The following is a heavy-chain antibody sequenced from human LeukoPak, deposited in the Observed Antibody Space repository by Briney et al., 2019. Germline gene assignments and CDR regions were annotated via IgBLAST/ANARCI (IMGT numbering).Heavy chain of an antibody. J-gene: IGHJ3*02. V-gene: IGHV3-30*04. D-gene: IGHD5-18*01. CDR2: ISYDGSSK. CDR3: ARARSSYGYGDAFDI. CDR1: GFTFSTYA. Sequence: PGGSLRLFCAASGFTFSTYAMHWVRQAPGKGLEWVAVISYDGSSKYYADSAKGRFTISRDNSKNTLYLQMNSLRAEDTAVYYCARARSSYGYGDAFDIWGQGTMVTVSS.